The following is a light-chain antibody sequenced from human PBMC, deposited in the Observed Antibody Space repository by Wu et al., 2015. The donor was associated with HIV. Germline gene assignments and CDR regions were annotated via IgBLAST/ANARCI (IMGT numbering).Light chain of an antibody. CDR3: QHRSDWPT. Sequence: EIVMTQFPATLSVSSGERATLSCRASQSVSSDLAWYQQKPGQAPRLLIYAASTRATGIPARFSGSGSGTEFTLTISSLEPEDFGVYYCQHRSDWPTFGQGTKVEIQ. J-gene: IGKJ1*01. CDR1: QSVSSD. V-gene: IGKV3-15*01. CDR2: AAS.